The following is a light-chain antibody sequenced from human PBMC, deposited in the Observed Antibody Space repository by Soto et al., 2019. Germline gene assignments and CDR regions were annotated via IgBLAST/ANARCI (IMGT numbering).Light chain of an antibody. V-gene: IGLV2-11*01. J-gene: IGLJ1*01. Sequence: QSALTQPRSVSGSPGQSVTISCTGTSSDVGGYYYISWYQQHPGKAPKLIIYDVTKRPSGVPDRFSASKSGITASLTSSGLQAEAEADYYCCSYAGTAGTYSSYVFGTGTKVTVL. CDR1: SSDVGGYYY. CDR2: DVT. CDR3: CSYAGTAGTYSSYV.